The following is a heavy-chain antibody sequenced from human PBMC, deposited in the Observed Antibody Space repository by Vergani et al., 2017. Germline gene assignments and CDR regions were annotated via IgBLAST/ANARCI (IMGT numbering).Heavy chain of an antibody. Sequence: QVQLVESGGGVVQPGTSLRLSCVVSGFALNRHAMYWVRQAPGKGLEWVAGISFDGTNEYYPDPVKGRFTISRDIAKNTLYLQVRSLRLEDTGVYHCVRDRGLWAGGGCYTEAWDYWGQGTPVTVSS. CDR1: GFALNRHA. J-gene: IGHJ4*02. CDR3: VRDRGLWAGGGCYTEAWDY. D-gene: IGHD2-2*02. V-gene: IGHV3-30-3*01. CDR2: ISFDGTNE.